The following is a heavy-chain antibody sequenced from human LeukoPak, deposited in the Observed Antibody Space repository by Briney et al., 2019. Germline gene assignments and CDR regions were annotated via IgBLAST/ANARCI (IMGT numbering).Heavy chain of an antibody. CDR3: AKDEEYFYAGSGFAY. V-gene: IGHV3-23*01. J-gene: IGHJ4*02. D-gene: IGHD2-15*01. CDR1: GFTFRNHA. Sequence: GGSLRLSRAASGFTFRNHAMSWVRQAPGKGLEWVSGISGSGANTYYADSVKGRFTISRDNPKNTLFLQMNSLRAEDTDIYYCAKDEEYFYAGSGFAYWGQGTLVTVSS. CDR2: ISGSGANT.